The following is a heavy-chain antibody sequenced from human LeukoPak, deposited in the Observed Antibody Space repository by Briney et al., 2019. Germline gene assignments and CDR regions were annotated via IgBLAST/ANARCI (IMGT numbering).Heavy chain of an antibody. CDR3: AKKRDAFDI. Sequence: GGSLRLSCVASGFTFSNYAMGWVRQAPGKRPEWVSSLTDSGGTTYYVDSVKGRFAVSRDNSKNTLYLHMNSLRAEDTAVYYCAKKRDAFDIWGQGTVVTVSS. CDR1: GFTFSNYA. J-gene: IGHJ3*02. CDR2: LTDSGGTT. V-gene: IGHV3-23*01. D-gene: IGHD5-24*01.